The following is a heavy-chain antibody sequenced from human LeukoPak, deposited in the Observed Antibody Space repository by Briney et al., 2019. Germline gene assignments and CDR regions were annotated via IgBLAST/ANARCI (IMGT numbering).Heavy chain of an antibody. D-gene: IGHD2-2*02. V-gene: IGHV3-33*06. CDR2: IWYDGSNK. CDR3: AKDRGYCSSTSCYTYFDY. J-gene: IGHJ4*02. Sequence: PGGSLRLSCAASGFTFSSYGMHWVRQAPGKGLGWVAVIWYDGSNKYYADSVKGRFTISRDNSKNTLYLQMNSLRAEDTAVYYCAKDRGYCSSTSCYTYFDYWGQGTLVTVSS. CDR1: GFTFSSYG.